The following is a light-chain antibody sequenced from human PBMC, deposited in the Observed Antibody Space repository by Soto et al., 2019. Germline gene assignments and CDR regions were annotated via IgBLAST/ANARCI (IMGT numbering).Light chain of an antibody. CDR1: TSNIGKTF. CDR3: ASWDNNLSGYV. J-gene: IGLJ1*01. CDR2: RNT. Sequence: QSLLTQPPSASGTPGQTVNISCSGSTSNIGKTFVYWYQHFPGAAPKLLIYRNTLRPSGVPDRFSAYKSGTSTSLAISGLRSEDEADYYCASWDNNLSGYVFGTWTKLTVL. V-gene: IGLV1-47*01.